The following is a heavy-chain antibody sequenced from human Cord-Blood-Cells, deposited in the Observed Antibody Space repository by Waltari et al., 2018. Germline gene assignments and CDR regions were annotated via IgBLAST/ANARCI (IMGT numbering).Heavy chain of an antibody. J-gene: IGHJ4*02. CDR3: ARVGMVRISWTTFDY. V-gene: IGHV1-69*01. D-gene: IGHD3-10*01. Sequence: QVQLVQSGAAVKKPGSSVKVSCKASGGTFSSYAISWVRQAPGQGLEWMGGTSPIFGTANVGQKSQGRVTITADESTSTAYMELSSLRSEDTAVYYCARVGMVRISWTTFDYWGQGTLVTVSS. CDR2: TSPIFGTA. CDR1: GGTFSSYA.